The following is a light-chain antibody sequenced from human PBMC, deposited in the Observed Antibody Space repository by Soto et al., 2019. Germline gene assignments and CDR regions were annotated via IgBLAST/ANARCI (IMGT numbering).Light chain of an antibody. CDR3: EQRSNWRMC. V-gene: IGKV3-11*01. CDR2: DAS. Sequence: EIVLTQSPATLSLSPGERATLSCRASQSVSSYLAWYQQKPGQAPRLLIYDASNRATGIPARFSGSGSGTDFTLTSSRIEPEDVVVDKSEQRSNWRMCLGEGTRLEIK. CDR1: QSVSSY. J-gene: IGKJ5*01.